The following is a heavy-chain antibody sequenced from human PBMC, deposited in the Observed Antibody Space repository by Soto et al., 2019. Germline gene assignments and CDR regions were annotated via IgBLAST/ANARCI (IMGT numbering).Heavy chain of an antibody. J-gene: IGHJ6*02. CDR1: VFTFNIYG. V-gene: IGHV3-30*18. D-gene: IGHD6-19*01. CDR3: AKVTDSSGWYPYYYGIDV. Sequence: QVQLVESGGGVVQPGKSLRLSCAAFVFTFNIYGMQWVRQAPGKGLEGVAVISYDGSKEYYGDSVKGRFTISRDNSKNTLYLQMNSLRSEDTAVYYCAKVTDSSGWYPYYYGIDVWGQGTTVTISS. CDR2: ISYDGSKE.